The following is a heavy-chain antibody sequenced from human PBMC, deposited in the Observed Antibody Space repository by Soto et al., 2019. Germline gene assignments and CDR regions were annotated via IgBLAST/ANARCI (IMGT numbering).Heavy chain of an antibody. D-gene: IGHD2-15*01. Sequence: QVQLQQWGAGLLKPSETLSLTCAVYGGSFSGYYWSWIRQPPGKGLEWIGEINHSGSTNYNPSLKSRVTISVDTSKNQFSLKRSSVTAADTAVYYCARAQCYGFRNYYYMAVWGKGTTVTVSS. CDR2: INHSGST. CDR3: ARAQCYGFRNYYYMAV. V-gene: IGHV4-34*01. J-gene: IGHJ6*03. CDR1: GGSFSGYY.